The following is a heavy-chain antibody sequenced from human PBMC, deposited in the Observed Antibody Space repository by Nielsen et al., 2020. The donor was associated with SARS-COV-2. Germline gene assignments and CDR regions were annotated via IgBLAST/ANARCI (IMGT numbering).Heavy chain of an antibody. CDR1: GFTFTNYG. D-gene: IGHD1-26*01. CDR3: AKAGSHSYFDH. CDR2: ISASGGST. Sequence: GESLKISCAASGFTFTNYGMTWVRQDPGKGLEWVSTISASGGSTFYTDSVKGRFTISRDSFKNTLYLQMNSLRAEDTAVYYCAKAGSHSYFDHWGQGTLVTVSS. J-gene: IGHJ4*02. V-gene: IGHV3-23*01.